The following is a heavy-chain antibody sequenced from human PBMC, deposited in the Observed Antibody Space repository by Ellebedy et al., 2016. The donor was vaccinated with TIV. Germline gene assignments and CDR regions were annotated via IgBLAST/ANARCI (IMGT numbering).Heavy chain of an antibody. Sequence: GGSLRLXCAASGFTFSSSAMTWVRQAPGKGLAWVSSVSGSGGSTFYADSVKGRFTISRDNSKNTLCLQMNSLRAEDTAIYYCAKDRLGTVPDSFDIWGQGTMVTVSS. CDR2: VSGSGGST. CDR1: GFTFSSSA. V-gene: IGHV3-23*01. J-gene: IGHJ3*02. D-gene: IGHD1/OR15-1a*01. CDR3: AKDRLGTVPDSFDI.